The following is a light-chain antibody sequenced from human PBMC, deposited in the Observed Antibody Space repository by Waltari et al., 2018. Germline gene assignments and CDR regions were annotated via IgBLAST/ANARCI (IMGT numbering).Light chain of an antibody. CDR3: QQSYSTPYT. J-gene: IGKJ2*01. Sequence: ITCRASQSISSYLNWYQQKPGKAPKLLIYAASSLQSGVPSRFSGSGSGTDFTLTISSLQPEDFATYYCQQSYSTPYTFGQGTKLEIK. V-gene: IGKV1-39*01. CDR2: AAS. CDR1: QSISSY.